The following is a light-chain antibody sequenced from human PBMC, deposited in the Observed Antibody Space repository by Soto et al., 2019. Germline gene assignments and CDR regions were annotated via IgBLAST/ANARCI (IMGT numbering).Light chain of an antibody. CDR2: GAS. Sequence: MVLTRSPGTLSLCPVEIGTVSCRASQSVSSSFLAWYQQRPGQAPRLLIYGASSRATGIPDRFSGGGSGTDFTLTISRLEPEDFAVYYCQQYGSSPLTFGQGTKVDIK. V-gene: IGKV3-20*01. CDR3: QQYGSSPLT. CDR1: QSVSSSF. J-gene: IGKJ1*01.